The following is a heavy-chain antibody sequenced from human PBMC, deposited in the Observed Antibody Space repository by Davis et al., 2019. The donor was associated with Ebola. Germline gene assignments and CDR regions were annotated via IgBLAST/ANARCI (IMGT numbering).Heavy chain of an antibody. D-gene: IGHD5-24*01. CDR3: ARDAEDGSGNWFFDF. Sequence: GGSLRPSCAASGFAFTRHSMNWVRQAPGKGLEWIAFISSGGDDRYYADSVRGRFTVSRDNAKYSLFLQLNSLRDEDTAQYYCARDAEDGSGNWFFDFRGRGALVTVSS. CDR1: GFAFTRHS. CDR2: ISSGGDDR. J-gene: IGHJ2*01. V-gene: IGHV3-48*02.